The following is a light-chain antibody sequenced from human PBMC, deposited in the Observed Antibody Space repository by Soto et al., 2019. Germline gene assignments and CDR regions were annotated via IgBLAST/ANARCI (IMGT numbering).Light chain of an antibody. CDR1: QSILYSSNNKNY. Sequence: DIVMTQSPDSLAVSLGERATINCKSSQSILYSSNNKNYLAWYQQKPGQPPKLLIYWASTRESGVPDRFSGSGSETDFTLTISSLQAEDGAVYYCQQYYDTPYTFGQGTKLEIK. CDR2: WAS. J-gene: IGKJ2*01. CDR3: QQYYDTPYT. V-gene: IGKV4-1*01.